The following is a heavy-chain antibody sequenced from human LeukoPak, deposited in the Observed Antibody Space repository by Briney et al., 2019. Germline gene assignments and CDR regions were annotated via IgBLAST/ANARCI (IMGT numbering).Heavy chain of an antibody. D-gene: IGHD3-16*02. CDR1: GGTFSSYA. CDR3: GGGHYDYVWGSYRMIDY. Sequence: GSSVKVSCKASGGTFSSYAISWVRQAPGQGLEWMGGIIPIFGTANYAQKFQGRVTITADKSTSTAYMELSSLRSEHPAVYYCGGGHYDYVWGSYRMIDYWGQGTLVTVSS. J-gene: IGHJ4*02. CDR2: IIPIFGTA. V-gene: IGHV1-69*06.